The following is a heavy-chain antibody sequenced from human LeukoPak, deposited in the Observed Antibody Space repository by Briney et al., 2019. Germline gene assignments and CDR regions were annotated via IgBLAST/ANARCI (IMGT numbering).Heavy chain of an antibody. V-gene: IGHV1-2*02. J-gene: IGHJ6*02. Sequence: ASVKVSCKASGYTFTGYYMHWVRQAPGQGLEWMGWINPNSGGTNYTQKFQGRVTMTRNTSISTAYMELSRLRSDDTAVYYCARDQGYCSSTSCFNYYYGMDVWGQGTTVTVSS. CDR3: ARDQGYCSSTSCFNYYYGMDV. CDR2: INPNSGGT. CDR1: GYTFTGYY. D-gene: IGHD2-2*01.